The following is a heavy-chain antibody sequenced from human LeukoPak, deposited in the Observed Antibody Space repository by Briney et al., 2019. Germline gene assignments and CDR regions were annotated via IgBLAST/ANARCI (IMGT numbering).Heavy chain of an antibody. CDR1: GYTFTSYD. Sequence: ASVKVSCKASGYTFTSYDFNWLRQAPGQGLEWMGIINPSGGSTSYAQKFQGRVTMTRDTSTSTVYMELSSLRSEDTAVYYCARARGRITIFGVVIEQYYGMDVWGQGTTVTVSS. CDR3: ARARGRITIFGVVIEQYYGMDV. CDR2: INPSGGST. V-gene: IGHV1-46*01. D-gene: IGHD3-3*01. J-gene: IGHJ6*02.